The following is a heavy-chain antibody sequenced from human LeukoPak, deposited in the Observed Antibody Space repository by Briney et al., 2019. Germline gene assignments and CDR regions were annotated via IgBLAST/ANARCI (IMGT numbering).Heavy chain of an antibody. J-gene: IGHJ4*02. CDR1: GFTFSSYG. CDR3: ARGGSKGYSWGEEDFDY. V-gene: IGHV3-33*01. Sequence: GGSLRLSCAASGFTFSSYGMHWVRQAPGKGLEWVAVIWYDGSNKYYADSVKGRFTISRDNSKNTLYLQMNSLRAEDTAVYYCARGGSKGYSWGEEDFDYWGQGTLVTVSS. CDR2: IWYDGSNK. D-gene: IGHD3-16*01.